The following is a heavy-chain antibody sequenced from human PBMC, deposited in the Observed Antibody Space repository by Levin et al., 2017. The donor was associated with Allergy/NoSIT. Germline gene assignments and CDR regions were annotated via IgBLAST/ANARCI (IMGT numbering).Heavy chain of an antibody. CDR2: IYTSGST. J-gene: IGHJ2*01. V-gene: IGHV4-61*02. CDR1: GGSIRSGSYY. CDR3: ARVPDQLRYFDWLPPDWYFDL. Sequence: SQTLSLTCTVSGGSIRSGSYYWSWIRQPAGKGLEWIGCIYTSGSTNYNPSLKSRVTISVDTSKNQFSLKLSSVTAADTAVYYCARVPDQLRYFDWLPPDWYFDLWGRGTLVTVSS. D-gene: IGHD3-9*01.